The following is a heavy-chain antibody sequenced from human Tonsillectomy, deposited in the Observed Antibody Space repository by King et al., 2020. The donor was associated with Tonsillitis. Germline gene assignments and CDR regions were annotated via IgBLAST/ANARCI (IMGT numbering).Heavy chain of an antibody. V-gene: IGHV1-2*02. J-gene: IGHJ4*02. D-gene: IGHD5-18*01. CDR2: INPNSGGT. CDR3: ARGRYSYGYFDY. Sequence: VQLVESGAEVKKPGASVKVSCKASGYTITAYYMYWVRQAPGQGLEWMGWINPNSGGTNYAQKFQGRVTMTRDTSISTAYMELSRLRSDDTAVYYCARGRYSYGYFDYWGQGTLVTVSS. CDR1: GYTITAYY.